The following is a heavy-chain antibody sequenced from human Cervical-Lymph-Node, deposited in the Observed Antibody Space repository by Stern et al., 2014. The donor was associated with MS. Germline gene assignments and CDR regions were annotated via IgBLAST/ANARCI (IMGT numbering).Heavy chain of an antibody. CDR3: VKTLRTYLEAISSNYYGLDV. CDR1: GFTFSSYN. Sequence: EVQLVESGGGLVKPGGSLRLSCSASGFTFSSYNMHWVRQAPGKGLEYVSAIAGNGNGTYYVDSLKGRFTISRDNAKNTLYLQMSSLKPEDTAVYYCVKTLRTYLEAISSNYYGLDVWGQGTTVIVSS. V-gene: IGHV3-64*03. CDR2: IAGNGNGT. D-gene: IGHD6-6*01. J-gene: IGHJ6*02.